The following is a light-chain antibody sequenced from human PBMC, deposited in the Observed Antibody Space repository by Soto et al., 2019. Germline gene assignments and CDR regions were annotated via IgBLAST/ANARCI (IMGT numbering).Light chain of an antibody. CDR1: SSDVSAYNY. Sequence: QSALTQPPSASGSPGQSVTISCSGTSSDVSAYNYVSWYQQHPGKVPKLMVYEVNKRPSGVPDRFSGSKSGNTASLTVSGLQAEDEADYYCTSYAGGNNVFGTGTKVTVL. CDR3: TSYAGGNNV. CDR2: EVN. V-gene: IGLV2-8*01. J-gene: IGLJ1*01.